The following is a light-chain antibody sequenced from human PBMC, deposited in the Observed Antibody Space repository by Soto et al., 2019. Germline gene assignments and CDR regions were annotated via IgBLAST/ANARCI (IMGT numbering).Light chain of an antibody. CDR1: SSDVGIYDL. CDR2: EGC. CDR3: CSYAGRSTIYV. J-gene: IGLJ1*01. Sequence: QSVLPQTAAVSGSTVQSITIPCPETSSDVGIYDLVSWYQQHAGNGPKGIFYEGCKRPSGVSILLSGSKSGNTASLTTAGLRPEGDAVYCCCSYAGRSTIYVFGTGSKVTVL. V-gene: IGLV2-23*01.